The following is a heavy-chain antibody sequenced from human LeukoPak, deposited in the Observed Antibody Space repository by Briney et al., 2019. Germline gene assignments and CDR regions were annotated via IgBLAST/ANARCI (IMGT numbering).Heavy chain of an antibody. CDR1: AYTFNSYG. D-gene: IGHD6-19*01. J-gene: IGHJ5*02. V-gene: IGHV1-18*01. Sequence: ASVKVSCKTSAYTFNSYGISWVRQAPGQGLEWMGWISGNNGNTNYAQKFRGGVTMTTDTSTSTAYMELRSLRSDDTAVFYCARTNEWLRSQFDRWGQGTLVTVSS. CDR2: ISGNNGNT. CDR3: ARTNEWLRSQFDR.